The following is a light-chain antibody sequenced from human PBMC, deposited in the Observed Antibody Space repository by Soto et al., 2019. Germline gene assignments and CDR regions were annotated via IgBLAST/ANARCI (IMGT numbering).Light chain of an antibody. CDR2: QAS. J-gene: IGKJ1*01. CDR3: QHYNSYPPWT. Sequence: DIPMTQSPSTLSASVGDRVTITCRASQIINSWLAWYQQEPGKAPKLLIYQASSLQSGVPSRFSGSGSGTEFTLTISSLQPDDFATYYCQHYNSYPPWTFGQGTKVEIK. CDR1: QIINSW. V-gene: IGKV1-5*03.